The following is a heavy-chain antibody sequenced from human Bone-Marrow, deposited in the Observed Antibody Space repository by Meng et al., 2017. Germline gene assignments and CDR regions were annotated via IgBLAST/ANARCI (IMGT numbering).Heavy chain of an antibody. D-gene: IGHD3-22*01. CDR3: ASLQPIVVVIGRKDYYFDY. CDR2: IIPIFGTA. V-gene: IGHV1-69*01. CDR1: GGTFSSYA. J-gene: IGHJ4*02. Sequence: QVELGEAGAEGKKPGSWVKVSCKASGGTFSSYAISWVRQAPGQGLEWMGGIIPIFGTANYAQKFQGRVTITADESTSTAYMELSSLRSEDTAVYYCASLQPIVVVIGRKDYYFDYWGQGTLVTVSS.